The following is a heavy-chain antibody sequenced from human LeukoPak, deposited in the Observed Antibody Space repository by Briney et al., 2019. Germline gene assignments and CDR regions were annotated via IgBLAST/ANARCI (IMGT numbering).Heavy chain of an antibody. CDR3: AGHSSGTYYFDY. CDR1: GFTFSSYA. V-gene: IGHV3-23*01. CDR2: ISGSGGST. D-gene: IGHD3-22*01. Sequence: GGSLRLSCAASGFTFSSYAMSWVRQAPGKGLEGVSGISGSGGSTYYADAVKGRFTISRDNAKNTVYLQMNSLRAEDTAIYYCAGHSSGTYYFDYWGQGTLVTVSS. J-gene: IGHJ4*02.